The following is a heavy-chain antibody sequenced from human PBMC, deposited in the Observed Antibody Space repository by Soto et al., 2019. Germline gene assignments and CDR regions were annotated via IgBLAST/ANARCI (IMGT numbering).Heavy chain of an antibody. CDR3: ARVWLGVDY. J-gene: IGHJ4*02. Sequence: SETLSLTCTVSGGSVSSGSYCWSWIRQPPGKGLEWIGYIYYSGSTNYNPSLKSRVTISVDTSKNQFSLKLSSVTAADTAVYYCARVWLGVDYWGQGTLVTVSS. V-gene: IGHV4-61*01. D-gene: IGHD6-19*01. CDR2: IYYSGST. CDR1: GGSVSSGSYC.